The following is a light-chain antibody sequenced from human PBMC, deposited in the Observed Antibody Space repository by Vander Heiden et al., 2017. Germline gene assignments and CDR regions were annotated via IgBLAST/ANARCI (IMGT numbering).Light chain of an antibody. CDR2: DAS. Sequence: ELVLTQSPATLSLSPGERATLSCRASQSVSSYLAWYQQKPGQAPRLLIYDASNRATGIPARFSGSGYGTDFTLTISSREPEDFAVYYCQQRINWHPSITFGQGTRLEIK. CDR1: QSVSSY. V-gene: IGKV3-11*01. J-gene: IGKJ5*01. CDR3: QQRINWHPSIT.